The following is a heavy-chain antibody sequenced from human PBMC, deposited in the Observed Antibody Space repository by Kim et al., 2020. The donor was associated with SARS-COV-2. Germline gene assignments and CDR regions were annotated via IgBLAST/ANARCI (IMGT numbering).Heavy chain of an antibody. CDR1: GGPISSGSYY. CDR3: ARDRGDDYDILTGYYRGGGWFDP. V-gene: IGHV4-31*03. J-gene: IGHJ5*02. D-gene: IGHD3-9*01. Sequence: SETLSLTCTVSGGPISSGSYYWSWIRQHPGKGLEWIGYIYYSGSTYYNPSLKSRVTISLDTSKNQFSLKLSSVTAADTAVYDCARDRGDDYDILTGYYRGGGWFDPWGQRTLVTVSS. CDR2: IYYSGST.